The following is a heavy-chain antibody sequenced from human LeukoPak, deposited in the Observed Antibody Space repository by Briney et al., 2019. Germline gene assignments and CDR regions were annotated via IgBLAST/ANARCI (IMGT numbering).Heavy chain of an antibody. CDR2: INWNGGST. CDR1: GFTFDDYG. J-gene: IGHJ5*02. D-gene: IGHD4-11*01. V-gene: IGHV3-20*04. Sequence: GGSLRLSCAASGFTFDDYGMSWVRQAPGEGLEWVSGINWNGGSTGYADSVKGRFTISRDNAKNSLYLQMNSLRAEDTALYYCARGILYSNPEWFDPWGQGTLVTVSS. CDR3: ARGILYSNPEWFDP.